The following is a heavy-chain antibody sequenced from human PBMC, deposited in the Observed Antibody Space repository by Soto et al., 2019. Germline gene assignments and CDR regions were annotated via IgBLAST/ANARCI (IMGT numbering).Heavy chain of an antibody. CDR3: ARRALIDSSSWYYPLFDY. Sequence: SETLSLTCAVYGGSFSGYYWSWIRQPPGKGLEWIGEINHSGSTNYNPSLKSRVTISVDTSKNQFSLKLSSVTAADTAVYYCARRALIDSSSWYYPLFDYWGQGTLVTVSS. V-gene: IGHV4-34*01. CDR1: GGSFSGYY. J-gene: IGHJ4*02. D-gene: IGHD6-13*01. CDR2: INHSGST.